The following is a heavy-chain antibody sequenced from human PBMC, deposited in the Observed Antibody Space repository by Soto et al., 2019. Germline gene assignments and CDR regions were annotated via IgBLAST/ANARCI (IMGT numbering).Heavy chain of an antibody. J-gene: IGHJ4*02. CDR2: VNNGGGGT. CDR1: GFTFSNYA. Sequence: EVLLLDSGGGLVQPGGSLRLSCAASGFTFSNYAMTWVRQAPGKGPEWISTVNNGGGGTYYADFVKGRFTISRQNSKNTLYLQVSSLGAEDTAVYYCWKERLGRGIDYWGQGILVTVSS. D-gene: IGHD3-10*01. CDR3: WKERLGRGIDY. V-gene: IGHV3-23*01.